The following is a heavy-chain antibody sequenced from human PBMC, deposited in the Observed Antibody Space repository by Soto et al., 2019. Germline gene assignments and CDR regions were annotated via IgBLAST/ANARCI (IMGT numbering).Heavy chain of an antibody. CDR1: GGTFSSYA. CDR3: ARYPDIVVVPAAMAQGWFDP. Sequence: ASVEVSCKXSGGTFSSYAISWVRQAPGQGLEWMGGIIPIFGTANYVQKFQGRVTITADKSTSTAYMELSSLRSEDTAVYYCARYPDIVVVPAAMAQGWFDPWGQGTLVTV. CDR2: IIPIFGTA. J-gene: IGHJ5*02. D-gene: IGHD2-2*01. V-gene: IGHV1-69*06.